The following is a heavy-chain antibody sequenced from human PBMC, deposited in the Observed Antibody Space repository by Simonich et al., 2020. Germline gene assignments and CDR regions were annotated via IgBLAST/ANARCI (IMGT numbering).Heavy chain of an antibody. CDR3: ARGGVRSSSWYWYFDL. J-gene: IGHJ2*01. Sequence: QVQLVQSGAEVKKPGASVKVSCKASGYTFTGYYMPWVRQSPGRGLEWRGCINPNSGGTNYAQKCKGRVTMTRDTSISTAYMELSRLRSDDTAVYYGARGGVRSSSWYWYFDLWGRGTLVTVSS. CDR2: INPNSGGT. V-gene: IGHV1-2*02. D-gene: IGHD6-13*01. CDR1: GYTFTGYY.